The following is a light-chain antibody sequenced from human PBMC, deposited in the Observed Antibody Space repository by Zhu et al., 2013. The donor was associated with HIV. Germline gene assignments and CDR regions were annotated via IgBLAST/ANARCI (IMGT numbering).Light chain of an antibody. Sequence: EIVLTQSPDTLSLSPGEGATLSCRASQSVSNNYLAWYQQRPGQAPRLLVYGTSTRATDIPDRFSGSGSGTDFSLTITRLEPKDFALYHCQQYGSSPWTFGQGTKVEIK. V-gene: IGKV3-20*01. J-gene: IGKJ1*01. CDR2: GTS. CDR3: QQYGSSPWT. CDR1: QSVSNNY.